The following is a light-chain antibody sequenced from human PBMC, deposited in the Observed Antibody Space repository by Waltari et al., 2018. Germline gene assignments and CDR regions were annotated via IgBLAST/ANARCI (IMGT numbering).Light chain of an antibody. CDR2: ATS. Sequence: EIVLTQSPATLSLSPGETATLSCRASQSVSRALAWYQQKPGQAPSLLIYATSTRATGIPDRFSGSGSGTDFRLTISRLEPEDFAVYYCQHYVRLPVTFGQGTKVEIK. CDR1: QSVSRA. CDR3: QHYVRLPVT. J-gene: IGKJ1*01. V-gene: IGKV3-20*01.